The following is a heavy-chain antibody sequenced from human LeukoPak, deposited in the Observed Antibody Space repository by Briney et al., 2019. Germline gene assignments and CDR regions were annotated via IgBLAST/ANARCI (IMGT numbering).Heavy chain of an antibody. CDR2: IYYSGST. CDR3: AREYNYYFDY. CDR1: GGSISSYC. D-gene: IGHD1-20*01. Sequence: PSETLSLTCTVSGGSISSYCWSWIRQPPGKGLEWIGYIYYSGSTNYNPSLKSRVTISVDTSKNQFSLKLSSVTAADTAVYYCAREYNYYFDYWGQGTLVTVSS. V-gene: IGHV4-59*12. J-gene: IGHJ4*02.